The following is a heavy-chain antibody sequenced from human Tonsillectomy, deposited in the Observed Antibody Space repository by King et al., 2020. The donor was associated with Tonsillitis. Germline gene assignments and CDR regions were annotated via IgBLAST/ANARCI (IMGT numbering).Heavy chain of an antibody. V-gene: IGHV3-23*04. D-gene: IGHD3-10*01. CDR3: AKDLWSSQAEYFRH. CDR2: ISGGGEST. J-gene: IGHJ1*01. Sequence: VQLVESGGGLVRPGGSLRLSCVASGFTLSSYAMSWVRQVPGKGLEWVSTISGGGESTNYADSVKGRFTISRDESKNTLYLQMNSLRGEDTAVHYCAKDLWSSQAEYFRHWGQGTLVTVSS. CDR1: GFTLSSYA.